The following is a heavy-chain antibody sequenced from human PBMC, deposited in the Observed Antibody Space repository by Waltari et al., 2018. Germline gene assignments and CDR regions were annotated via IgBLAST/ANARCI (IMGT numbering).Heavy chain of an antibody. J-gene: IGHJ5*02. CDR1: GFTFSSYA. D-gene: IGHD3-3*01. CDR3: AKDYHRDFWSGYYTPGGHWFDP. V-gene: IGHV3-23*01. Sequence: EVQLLESGGGLVQPGGSLRLSCAASGFTFSSYAMSWVRQAPGKGLEWVSAISGSGGSTYYADSVKGRFTISRDNSKNTLYLQMNSLRAEDTAVYYCAKDYHRDFWSGYYTPGGHWFDPWGQGTLVTVSS. CDR2: ISGSGGST.